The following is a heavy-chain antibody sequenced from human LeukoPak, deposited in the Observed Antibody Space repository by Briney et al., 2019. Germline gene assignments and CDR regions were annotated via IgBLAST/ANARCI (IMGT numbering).Heavy chain of an antibody. Sequence: GGSLRLSCAASRFTFSTYWMHWVRQAPGKGLVWVSRINSDGSSTDYADSVKGRFTISRDNSKNTLYLQMNSLRADDTAVYYCAKDRPTVYSSSWLHFLDSWGQGTLVTVSS. V-gene: IGHV3-74*01. J-gene: IGHJ4*02. CDR1: RFTFSTYW. D-gene: IGHD6-13*01. CDR3: AKDRPTVYSSSWLHFLDS. CDR2: INSDGSST.